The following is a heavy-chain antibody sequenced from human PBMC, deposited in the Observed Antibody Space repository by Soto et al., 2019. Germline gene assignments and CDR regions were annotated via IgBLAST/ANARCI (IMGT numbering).Heavy chain of an antibody. CDR1: RFTVGNNY. Sequence: EVQLVESGGGLIQPGGSLKLSCAASRFTVGNNYMSWVRQAPGKGLEWVSLIYSTGTTKYADSVKGRCTVSRDNAKNTPYLQMNSLRAADTAVYYCAKDGRGSGSHYNSFGYWGQGTLVTVSS. D-gene: IGHD3-10*01. CDR2: IYSTGTT. CDR3: AKDGRGSGSHYNSFGY. V-gene: IGHV3-53*01. J-gene: IGHJ4*02.